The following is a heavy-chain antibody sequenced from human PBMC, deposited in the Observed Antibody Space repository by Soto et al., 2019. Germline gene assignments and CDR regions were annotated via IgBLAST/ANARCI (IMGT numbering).Heavy chain of an antibody. CDR3: AKSYSGYDPYYMDV. CDR2: ISYDGSNK. CDR1: GFTFSSYG. V-gene: IGHV3-30*18. D-gene: IGHD5-12*01. Sequence: GGSLRLSCAASGFTFSSYGMHWVRQAPGKGLEWVAVISYDGSNKYYADSVKGRFTISRDNSKNTLYLQMNSLRAEDTAVYYCAKSYSGYDPYYMDVWGKGTTVTVSS. J-gene: IGHJ6*03.